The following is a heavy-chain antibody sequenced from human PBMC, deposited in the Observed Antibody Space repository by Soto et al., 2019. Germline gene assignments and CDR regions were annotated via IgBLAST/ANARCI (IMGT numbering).Heavy chain of an antibody. J-gene: IGHJ6*02. CDR1: GFTFSGSA. CDR2: IRSKANSYAT. V-gene: IGHV3-73*01. CDR3: TSINYDFWSGYGAYGMDV. D-gene: IGHD3-3*01. Sequence: GGSLRLYCAASGFTFSGSAMHWVRQASGKGLEWVGRIRSKANSYATAYAASVKGRFTISRDDSKNTAYLQMNSLKTEDTAVYYCTSINYDFWSGYGAYGMDVWGQGTRVTVSS.